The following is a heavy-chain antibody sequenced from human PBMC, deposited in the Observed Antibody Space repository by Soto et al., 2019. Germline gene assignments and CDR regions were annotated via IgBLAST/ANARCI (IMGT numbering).Heavy chain of an antibody. CDR2: INHSGST. J-gene: IGHJ1*01. Sequence: PSETLSLTCAVYGGSFSGYYWSWIRQPPGKGLEWIGEINHSGSTNYNPSLKSRVTISIGTSKNQFSLKLTSVTAADTAVYYCARTTAAAGSEYFQHWGQGTLVTVSS. D-gene: IGHD6-13*01. CDR3: ARTTAAAGSEYFQH. V-gene: IGHV4-34*01. CDR1: GGSFSGYY.